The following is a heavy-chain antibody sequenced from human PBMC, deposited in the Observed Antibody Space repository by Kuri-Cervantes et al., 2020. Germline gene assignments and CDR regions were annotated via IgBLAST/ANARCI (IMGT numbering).Heavy chain of an antibody. D-gene: IGHD6-13*01. CDR3: ASLPSDSSTHPYIDY. CDR1: GGSISSYY. J-gene: IGHJ4*02. Sequence: SETLSLTCTVSGGSISSYYWSWIRQPPGKGLEWIGYIYCSGSTNYNPSLKSRVIISVDTSKNQFSLRVSSVTAADTAVYYCASLPSDSSTHPYIDYWGQGTLVTVSS. CDR2: IYCSGST. V-gene: IGHV4-59*12.